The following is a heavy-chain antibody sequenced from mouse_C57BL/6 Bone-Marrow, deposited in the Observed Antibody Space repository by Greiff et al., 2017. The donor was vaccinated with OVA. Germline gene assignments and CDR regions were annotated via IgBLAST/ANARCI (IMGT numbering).Heavy chain of an antibody. CDR2: IYPSDSET. CDR1: GYTFTSYW. V-gene: IGHV1-61*01. CDR3: ARGTCDY. J-gene: IGHJ2*01. Sequence: QVQLQQPGAELVRPGSSVKLSCKASGYTFTSYWMDWVKQRPGQGLEWIGNIYPSDSETHYNQKFKNKATLTVDKSSSTAYMKLSSLTSEDSAVYYCARGTCDYWGQGTTLTVSS.